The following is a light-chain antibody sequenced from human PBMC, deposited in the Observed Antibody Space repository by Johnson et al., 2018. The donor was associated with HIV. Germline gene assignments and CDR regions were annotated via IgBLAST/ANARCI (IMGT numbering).Light chain of an antibody. CDR3: GTWDSSLSAYV. J-gene: IGLJ1*01. V-gene: IGLV1-51*01. Sequence: SAAPGQKVTISCSGNNSNIGNNYVSWYQQLPGTAPKLLIYDNNKRPSGIPDRFSGSKSGTSATLGITGLPTGDEADYYCGTWDSSLSAYVFGTGTKVTVL. CDR1: NSNIGNNY. CDR2: DNN.